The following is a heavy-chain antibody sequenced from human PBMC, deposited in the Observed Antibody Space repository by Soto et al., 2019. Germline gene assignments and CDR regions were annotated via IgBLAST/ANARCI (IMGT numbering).Heavy chain of an antibody. Sequence: SETLSLTCTVSGDSIRSYYWSWSRQPPGKGLEWIGYIYDSGSTNYNPSLKSRVTISVDTSKSQFSLKLSSVTAADTAVYYCARGLKYYFDYWGQGTLVTVSS. J-gene: IGHJ4*02. CDR2: IYDSGST. CDR1: GDSIRSYY. CDR3: ARGLKYYFDY. V-gene: IGHV4-59*01.